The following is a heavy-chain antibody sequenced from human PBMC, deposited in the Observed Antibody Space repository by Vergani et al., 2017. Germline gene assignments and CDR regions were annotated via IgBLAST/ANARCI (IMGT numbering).Heavy chain of an antibody. V-gene: IGHV3-48*01. J-gene: IGHJ3*01. D-gene: IGHD2-2*01. CDR2: VSTGTKSQ. CDR3: AREYSSTSGRAFDF. CDR1: GFDFSSYI. Sequence: QLVESGGGWVQPGGSLRLSCVVSGFDFSSYIMNWVRQAPGKGLEWVSFVSTGTKSQSYAESVKGRFTISRDSAKNSLYLQMDSLRAEDTAVYYCAREYSSTSGRAFDFWGQGTKVNVSS.